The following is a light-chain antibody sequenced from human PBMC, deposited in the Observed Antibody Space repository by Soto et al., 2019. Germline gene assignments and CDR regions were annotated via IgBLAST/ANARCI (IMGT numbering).Light chain of an antibody. Sequence: DIQMTPSPSSLSASVGDRVTITCRASQAIRNYLAWYQQEPGKVPKLLIYAASTLQSGVPSRFSGSGSGTDFTLTISSLQPVDVATYYCQRYDSDPYNFGPGTKVDIK. J-gene: IGKJ3*01. CDR3: QRYDSDPYN. CDR2: AAS. CDR1: QAIRNY. V-gene: IGKV1-27*01.